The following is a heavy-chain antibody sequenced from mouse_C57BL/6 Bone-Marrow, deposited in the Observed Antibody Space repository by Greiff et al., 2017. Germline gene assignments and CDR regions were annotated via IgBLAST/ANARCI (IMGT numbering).Heavy chain of an antibody. V-gene: IGHV1-64*01. J-gene: IGHJ3*01. CDR3: AGDYGSGPAWFAY. CDR1: GYTFTSYW. Sequence: VQLQQPGAELVKPGASVKLSCKASGYTFTSYWMHWVKQRPGQGLEWIGMIHPNSGSTNYNEKFKSKATLTVDKSSSTAYMQLSSLTSEDSAVYYCAGDYGSGPAWFAYWGQGTLVTVSA. CDR2: IHPNSGST. D-gene: IGHD1-1*01.